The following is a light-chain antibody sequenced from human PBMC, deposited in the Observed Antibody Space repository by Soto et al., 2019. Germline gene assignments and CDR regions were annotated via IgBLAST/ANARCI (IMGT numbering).Light chain of an antibody. CDR3: QQYYNAPWT. CDR2: WAS. CDR1: QTVLSSSNNKSY. V-gene: IGKV4-1*01. Sequence: DIVMTQSPDSLAVSLGERATINCKSSQTVLSSSNNKSYLAWYQQKPGQPPQLLIYWASIRESGVPDRFSGSGSGKDFTLTISSLQAEDVAVYYCQQYYNAPWTFGQGTKVEIK. J-gene: IGKJ1*01.